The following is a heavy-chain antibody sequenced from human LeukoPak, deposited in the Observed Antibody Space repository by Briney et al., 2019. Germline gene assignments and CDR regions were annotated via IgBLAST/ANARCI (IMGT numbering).Heavy chain of an antibody. Sequence: GASVKVSCKASGYTFTGYCMHWVRQAPGQGLEWMGWINPNSGGTNYAQKFQGRVTMTRDTSIRTAYMELSRLRSDNTAVYYCASPGSSYDILTGPGYCDYWGQGTLVTVSS. J-gene: IGHJ4*02. CDR3: ASPGSSYDILTGPGYCDY. V-gene: IGHV1-2*02. CDR2: INPNSGGT. D-gene: IGHD3-9*01. CDR1: GYTFTGYC.